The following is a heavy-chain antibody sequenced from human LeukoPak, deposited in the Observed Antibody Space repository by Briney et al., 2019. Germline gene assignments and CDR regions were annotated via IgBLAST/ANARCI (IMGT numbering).Heavy chain of an antibody. CDR1: GGSFSGYY. CDR2: INHSGST. Sequence: SETLSLTCAVYGGSFSGYYWSWIRQPPGKGLEWIGEINHSGSTNYNPSLKSRVTISVDTSKNQFSLKLSPVTAADTAVYYCASSWFGELRWDYWGQGTLVTVSS. V-gene: IGHV4-34*01. D-gene: IGHD3-10*01. CDR3: ASSWFGELRWDY. J-gene: IGHJ4*02.